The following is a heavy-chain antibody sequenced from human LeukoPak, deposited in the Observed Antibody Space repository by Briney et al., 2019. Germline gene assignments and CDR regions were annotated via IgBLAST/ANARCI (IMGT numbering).Heavy chain of an antibody. CDR1: GFTFSSSG. CDR3: AKDPRRYSRTGGYFDY. V-gene: IGHV3-30*02. CDR2: IRYHGSDK. D-gene: IGHD6-13*01. J-gene: IGHJ4*02. Sequence: GGSLRLSCAASGFTFSSSGMHWVRQAPGKGLEWVAFIRYHGSDKFYADSVKGRFTISRDNSKNTLYLQMNSLRAEDTAVYYCAKDPRRYSRTGGYFDYWGQGTLVTVSS.